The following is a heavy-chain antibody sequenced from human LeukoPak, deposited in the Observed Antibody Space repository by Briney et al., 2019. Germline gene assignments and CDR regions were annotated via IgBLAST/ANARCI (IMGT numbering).Heavy chain of an antibody. Sequence: GGSLRLSCAASGFTFSSYEMNWVRQAPGKGLEWVSYTSSSGSTIYYADSVKGRFTISRDNAKNSLYLQMNSLRAEDTAVYYCARVAEMAVNYMDVWGKGTTVTISS. J-gene: IGHJ6*03. CDR3: ARVAEMAVNYMDV. D-gene: IGHD5-24*01. CDR2: TSSSGSTI. V-gene: IGHV3-48*03. CDR1: GFTFSSYE.